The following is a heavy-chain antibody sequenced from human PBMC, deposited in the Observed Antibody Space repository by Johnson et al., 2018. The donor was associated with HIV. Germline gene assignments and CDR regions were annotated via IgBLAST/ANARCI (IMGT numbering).Heavy chain of an antibody. CDR3: AKDGHSYGRGPDAFGI. Sequence: QVLLVESGGGLVKPGGSLRLSCAASGFTFSDYYMSWIRQAPGKGLEWVAIISYDVGSKYYADSVKGRFTVSRDNSKNTLYLQMNSLRAEDTAVYYCAKDGHSYGRGPDAFGIWGQGTMVTVSS. CDR1: GFTFSDYY. D-gene: IGHD5-18*01. V-gene: IGHV3-30*18. J-gene: IGHJ3*02. CDR2: ISYDVGSK.